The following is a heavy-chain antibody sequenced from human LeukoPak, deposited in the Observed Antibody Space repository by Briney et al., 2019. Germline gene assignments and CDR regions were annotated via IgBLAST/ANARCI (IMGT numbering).Heavy chain of an antibody. J-gene: IGHJ6*03. V-gene: IGHV1-2*02. CDR2: INPNSGGT. D-gene: IGHD6-19*01. CDR3: ARVESGWAHRYSYYYYYMDV. Sequence: ASVKVSCKASGYTFTGYYMHWVRQAPGQGLEWMGWINPNSGGTNYAQKFQGRVTITADESTSTAYMELSSLRSEDTAVYYCARVESGWAHRYSYYYYYMDVWGKGTTVTISS. CDR1: GYTFTGYY.